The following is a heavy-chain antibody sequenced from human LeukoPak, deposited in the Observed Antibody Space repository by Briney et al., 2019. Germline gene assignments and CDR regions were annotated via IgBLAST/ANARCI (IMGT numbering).Heavy chain of an antibody. Sequence: PSETLSLTCTVSGGSISSYYWSWIRQPPGKGLEWIGYIYYSGSTNYNPSLKSRVTISVDTSKNQFSLKLSSVTAADTAVYYCARTTVTTRSIIWFDPWGQGTLVTVSS. CDR2: IYYSGST. V-gene: IGHV4-59*01. CDR3: ARTTVTTRSIIWFDP. J-gene: IGHJ5*02. CDR1: GGSISSYY. D-gene: IGHD4-17*01.